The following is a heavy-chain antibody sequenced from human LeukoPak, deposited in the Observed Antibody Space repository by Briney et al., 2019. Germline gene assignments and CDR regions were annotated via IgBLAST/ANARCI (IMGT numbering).Heavy chain of an antibody. Sequence: PSETLSLTCTVSGGSISSSNYYWGWIRQPPGKGLEWIGSIYYSGSTYYNPSLKSRVTISVDTSKNQFSLKLRSLTAADTAVYFCAREGYSSGLYVPHDYWGQGTLVTVSS. CDR3: AREGYSSGLYVPHDY. CDR1: GGSISSSNYY. D-gene: IGHD6-19*01. J-gene: IGHJ4*02. CDR2: IYYSGST. V-gene: IGHV4-39*07.